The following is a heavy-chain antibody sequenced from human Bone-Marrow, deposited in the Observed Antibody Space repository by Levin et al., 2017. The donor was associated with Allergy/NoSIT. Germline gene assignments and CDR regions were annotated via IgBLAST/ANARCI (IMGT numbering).Heavy chain of an antibody. V-gene: IGHV7-4-1*02. Sequence: ASVKVSCKASGYTFTNYGMNWVRQAPGQGLEWMDWINTKTGNPTYAQGFTGRFVFSLDTSVSTAYLLLISLKAADTAIYYCSRDLWDLGMGCGSRGWYRVPGGYWGQGTLVTVSS. CDR1: GYTFTNYG. CDR2: INTKTGNP. CDR3: SRDLWDLGMGCGSRGWYRVPGGY. J-gene: IGHJ4*02. D-gene: IGHD6-19*01.